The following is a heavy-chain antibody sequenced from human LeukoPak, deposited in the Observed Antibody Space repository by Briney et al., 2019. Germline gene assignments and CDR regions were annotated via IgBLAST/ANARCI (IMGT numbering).Heavy chain of an antibody. D-gene: IGHD6-6*01. V-gene: IGHV3-11*01. CDR3: ARVPGGDLVDY. CDR1: GFTFGDYY. Sequence: GGSLRLSCAASGFTFGDYYMSWIRQAPGKGLQWVSFISSSGRTIYYADSVKGRFAISRDNARNSVYLQMSSLRAEDTALYYCARVPGGDLVDYWGQGTLVTVSS. J-gene: IGHJ4*02. CDR2: ISSSGRTI.